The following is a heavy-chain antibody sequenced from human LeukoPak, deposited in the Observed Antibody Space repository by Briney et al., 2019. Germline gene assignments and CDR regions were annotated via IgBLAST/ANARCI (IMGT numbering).Heavy chain of an antibody. J-gene: IGHJ4*02. CDR3: ARHRDGSGWYSY. CDR1: GGSISSSSYY. Sequence: SETLSLTCTVSGGSISSSSYYWGWLRQPPGKGLEGVGSIYYSGSTYYNPSLKSRVTISVDTSKNPFSLKLSSVTAADTAAYYCARHRDGSGWYSYWGQGTLVTVSS. V-gene: IGHV4-39*01. D-gene: IGHD6-19*01. CDR2: IYYSGST.